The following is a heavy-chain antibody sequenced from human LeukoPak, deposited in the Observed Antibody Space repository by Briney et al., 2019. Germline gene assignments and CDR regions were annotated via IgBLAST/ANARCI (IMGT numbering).Heavy chain of an antibody. D-gene: IGHD3-22*01. CDR1: GFTFSSYW. J-gene: IGHJ4*02. Sequence: GGSLRLSCAASGFTFSSYWMHWVRQAPGKGLEWVSGISWNSGSIGYADSVKGRFTISRDNAKNSLYLQMNSLRAEDTALYYCAKAPSDYYDSSGNFDYWGQGTLVTVSS. CDR3: AKAPSDYYDSSGNFDY. V-gene: IGHV3-9*01. CDR2: ISWNSGSI.